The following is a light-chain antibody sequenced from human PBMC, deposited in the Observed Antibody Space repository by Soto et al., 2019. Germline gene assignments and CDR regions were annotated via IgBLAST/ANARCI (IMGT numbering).Light chain of an antibody. J-gene: IGKJ2*01. CDR2: DAS. CDR1: QDISNY. CDR3: QQYPNLPPYT. Sequence: DVQMTQSPSSLSASVGDRVTITCQASQDISNYLNWYQQKPGKAPKLLIYDASNLEIGVPSRFSRSGSGTDFTFTISSLQPEDIATYSWQQYPNLPPYTFGQGTKLEIK. V-gene: IGKV1-33*01.